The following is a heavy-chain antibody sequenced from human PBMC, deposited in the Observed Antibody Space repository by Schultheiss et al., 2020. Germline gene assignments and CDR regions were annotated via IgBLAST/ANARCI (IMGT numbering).Heavy chain of an antibody. CDR2: MNPNSGNT. CDR1: GYTFTSYD. D-gene: IGHD4-17*01. CDR3: ARGGTTVTTFYWFDP. V-gene: IGHV1-8*01. Sequence: ASVKVSCKASGYTFTSYDINWVRQATGQGLEWMGWMNPNSGNTGYAQKFQGRVTMTRNTSISTAYMELSSLRSEDTAVYYCARGGTTVTTFYWFDPWGQGTLVTVSS. J-gene: IGHJ5*02.